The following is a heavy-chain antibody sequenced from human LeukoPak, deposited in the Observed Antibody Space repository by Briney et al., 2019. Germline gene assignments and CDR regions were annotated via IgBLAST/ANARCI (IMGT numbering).Heavy chain of an antibody. CDR1: GGTFSSYA. J-gene: IGHJ6*03. CDR2: IIPIFGTA. CDR3: ARGDFWSGYRLRYYYYYMDV. V-gene: IGHV1-69*05. Sequence: SVKVSCKASGGTFSSYAISWVRQAPGQGLEWRGGIIPIFGTANYAQKFQGRVTITTDESTSTGYLELSSLRSEDTPVYYCARGDFWSGYRLRYYYYYMDVWGKGTTVTVSS. D-gene: IGHD3-3*01.